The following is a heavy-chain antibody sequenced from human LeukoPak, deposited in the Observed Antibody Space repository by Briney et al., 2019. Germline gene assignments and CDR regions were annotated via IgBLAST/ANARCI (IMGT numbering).Heavy chain of an antibody. J-gene: IGHJ4*02. Sequence: PSETLSLTCTVSGGSISSYYWTGMRQPAGKGLEWIGRFYCTGSTNYNPSLKSRVTMSVDTSKNQFSPKLSSVTAADTAVYYCAREQYSGSLDYWGQGTLVTVSS. CDR1: GGSISSYY. V-gene: IGHV4-4*07. CDR2: FYCTGST. CDR3: AREQYSGSLDY. D-gene: IGHD5-12*01.